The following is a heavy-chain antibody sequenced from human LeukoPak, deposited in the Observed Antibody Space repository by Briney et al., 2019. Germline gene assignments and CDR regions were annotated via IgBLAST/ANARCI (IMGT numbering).Heavy chain of an antibody. J-gene: IGHJ5*02. V-gene: IGHV6-1*01. Sequence: SQTLSLTCAISGDSVSSNSAAWNWIRQSPSRGLEWLGRTYYRSKWYNDYAVSVKSRITINPDTSKNQFPLQLNSVTPEDTAVYYCARELITMVRGVIRLSNWFDPWGQGTLVTVSS. CDR2: TYYRSKWYN. CDR1: GDSVSSNSAA. CDR3: ARELITMVRGVIRLSNWFDP. D-gene: IGHD3-10*01.